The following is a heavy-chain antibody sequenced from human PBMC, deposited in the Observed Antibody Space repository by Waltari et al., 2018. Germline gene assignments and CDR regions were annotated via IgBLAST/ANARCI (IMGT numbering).Heavy chain of an antibody. CDR2: RGGSASGK. V-gene: IGHV3-23*01. CDR3: AKWDTAMVG. J-gene: IGHJ4*02. Sequence: QLLQSGGGFAEPGGSLRVSCAASGFTFRRFSMSWFRQSPGRGLEWVAARGGSASGKYYADSVKGRFTISTDDSKITLYLQMNSLTEDDSAIYYCAKWDTAMVGWGQGTQVTVSS. D-gene: IGHD5-18*01. CDR1: GFTFRRFS.